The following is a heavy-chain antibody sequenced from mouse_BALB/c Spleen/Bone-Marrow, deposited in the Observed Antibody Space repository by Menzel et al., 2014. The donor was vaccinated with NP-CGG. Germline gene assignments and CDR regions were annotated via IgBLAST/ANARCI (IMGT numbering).Heavy chain of an antibody. V-gene: IGHV1-5*01. CDR1: GYSFTSYW. D-gene: IGHD2-10*02. Sequence: EVQVVESGPVLAGPGDSVKMSCKASGYSFTSYWMHWVKQRPGQGLEWVGAFYPGNSDTTYSQKFTGKAKLTAVTSASTAYMELSSLTNEDSAVYYCTFLVKEDFAYWGQGTLVTVSA. J-gene: IGHJ3*01. CDR3: TFLVKEDFAY. CDR2: FYPGNSDT.